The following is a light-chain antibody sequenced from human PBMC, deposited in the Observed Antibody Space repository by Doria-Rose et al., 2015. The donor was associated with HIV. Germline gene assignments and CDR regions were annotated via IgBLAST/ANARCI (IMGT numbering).Light chain of an antibody. CDR1: QDIGNS. J-gene: IGKJ2*03. CDR3: QHYDDFPYS. V-gene: IGKV1-33*01. Sequence: VTITCQASQDIGNSVGWYQQKPGKAPRLLIFDASKLETGVPSGFSGSGSGTHFTFTINSLQAEDIATYYCQHYDDFPYSFGQGTKLEL. CDR2: DAS.